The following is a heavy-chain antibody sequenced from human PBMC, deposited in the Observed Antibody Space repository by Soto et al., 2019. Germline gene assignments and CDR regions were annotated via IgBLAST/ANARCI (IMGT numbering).Heavy chain of an antibody. V-gene: IGHV3-48*02. CDR1: GFTFSSYS. Sequence: GGSLRLSCAASGFTFSSYSMNRVRQAPGKGLEWVSYISSGSGTIYYADSVKGRFTISRDNAKNSLYLQMNSLRDEDTAVYYCARDGSGSYPYYFDYWGQGTLVTVSS. D-gene: IGHD1-26*01. CDR3: ARDGSGSYPYYFDY. J-gene: IGHJ4*02. CDR2: ISSGSGTI.